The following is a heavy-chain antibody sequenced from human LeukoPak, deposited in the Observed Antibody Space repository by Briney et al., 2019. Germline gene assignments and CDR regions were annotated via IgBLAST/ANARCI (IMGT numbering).Heavy chain of an antibody. CDR2: VYWDDDR. CDR3: ARTMVRGVLFPGWFDP. J-gene: IGHJ5*02. CDR1: GFSLRTSGVG. Sequence: SGPTLLKPTQTLTLTCTFSGFSLRTSGVGVGWIRQPPGKALEWLALVYWDDDRRYSPSLKSRLTITKDTSKNQVVLTMTNMDPVDTATYYCARTMVRGVLFPGWFDPWGQGTLVTVSS. D-gene: IGHD3-10*01. V-gene: IGHV2-5*02.